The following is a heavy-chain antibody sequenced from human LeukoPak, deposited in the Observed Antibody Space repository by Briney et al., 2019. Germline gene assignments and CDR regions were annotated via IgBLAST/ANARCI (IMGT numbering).Heavy chain of an antibody. CDR1: GGSISSYY. CDR2: ISYSGST. Sequence: SETLALTCTVSGGSISSYYWSWIRQPPGKGLEWIGYISYSGSTNYNPSLKSRVTISVDTSRNQFSLKLSSVTAADTAVYYCARGPSVTSIGGPWGQGTLVTVSA. J-gene: IGHJ5*02. D-gene: IGHD4-17*01. CDR3: ARGPSVTSIGGP. V-gene: IGHV4-59*01.